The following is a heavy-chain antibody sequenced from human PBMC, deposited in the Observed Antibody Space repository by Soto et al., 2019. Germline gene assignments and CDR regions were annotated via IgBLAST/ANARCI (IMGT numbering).Heavy chain of an antibody. CDR2: IRNKANSYTT. CDR3: SRAGILTTPYYFDY. CDR1: GFTFSDHY. D-gene: IGHD4-4*01. V-gene: IGHV3-72*01. Sequence: HPGGSLRLSCAAFGFTFSDHYMDWVRQAPGKGLEWVGRIRNKANSYTTEYAASVKGRFTISRDDSKNSLFLQMYSLKTEDTAVYYCSRAGILTTPYYFDYWGQGTLVTSPQ. J-gene: IGHJ4*01.